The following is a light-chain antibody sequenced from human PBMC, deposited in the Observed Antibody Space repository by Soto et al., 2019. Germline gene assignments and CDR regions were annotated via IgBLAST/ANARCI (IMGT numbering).Light chain of an antibody. V-gene: IGKV1-5*03. Sequence: DVQMTQSPATLSSSIGDRVTLTCRASQSISRWLAWYQQKPQKPPKLLIYNASSLASGVPSRFSGSESGTDFTLTISSLQPDDSAIYYCQQRNCYPHTFGHGTKLEIK. J-gene: IGKJ2*01. CDR1: QSISRW. CDR3: QQRNCYPHT. CDR2: NAS.